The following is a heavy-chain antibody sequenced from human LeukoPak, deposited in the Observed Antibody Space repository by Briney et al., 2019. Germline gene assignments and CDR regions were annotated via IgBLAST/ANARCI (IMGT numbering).Heavy chain of an antibody. CDR3: ARGSSSGFDY. D-gene: IGHD6-13*01. CDR1: GGSFSGYY. Sequence: SETLSLTCAVYGGSFSGYYWSWIRRPPGKGLEWIGEINHSGSTNYNPSLKSRVTISVDTSKNQFSLKLSSVTAADTAVYYCARGSSSGFDYWGQGTLVTVSS. CDR2: INHSGST. J-gene: IGHJ4*02. V-gene: IGHV4-34*01.